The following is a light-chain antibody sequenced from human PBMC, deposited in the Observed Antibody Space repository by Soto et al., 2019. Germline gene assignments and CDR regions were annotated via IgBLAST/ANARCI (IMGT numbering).Light chain of an antibody. CDR3: PPRWHRPSA. V-gene: IGKV3-11*01. Sequence: EIVLTQSPATLSLSPGERATLSCRASQSVSSYLAWYQQKPGQAPRLLIYDASNRATGIPARFSGSGSGTDFPLTLSRPEAEDFAVFYRPPRWHRPSAFGQGTKLEIK. CDR1: QSVSSY. J-gene: IGKJ2*01. CDR2: DAS.